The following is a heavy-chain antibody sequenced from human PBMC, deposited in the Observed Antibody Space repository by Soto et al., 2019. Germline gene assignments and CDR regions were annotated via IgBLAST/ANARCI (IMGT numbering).Heavy chain of an antibody. Sequence: GGSLRLSCAASGFTFSSYGMHWVRQAPGKGLEWVAVISYDGSNKYYADSVKGRFTISRANSKNTLYLQMNSLRAEDTGVYYCAKDRRTTRITIFGVSKRGGMDVWGQGTTVTVSS. D-gene: IGHD3-3*01. CDR2: ISYDGSNK. CDR3: AKDRRTTRITIFGVSKRGGMDV. CDR1: GFTFSSYG. J-gene: IGHJ6*02. V-gene: IGHV3-30*18.